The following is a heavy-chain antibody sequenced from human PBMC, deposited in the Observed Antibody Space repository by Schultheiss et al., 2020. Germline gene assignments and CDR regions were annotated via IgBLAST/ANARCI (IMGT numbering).Heavy chain of an antibody. CDR2: IYTSGST. J-gene: IGHJ2*01. CDR1: GGSISSYY. V-gene: IGHV4-4*07. CDR3: ATVQTPNSSAWYGYFDL. Sequence: SETLSLTCTVSGGSISSYYWSWIRQPAGKGLEWIGRIYTSGSTNYNPSLKSRVTISVDTSKNQFSLKLSSVTAADTAVYYCATVQTPNSSAWYGYFDLWGRGTLVTVSS. D-gene: IGHD3-22*01.